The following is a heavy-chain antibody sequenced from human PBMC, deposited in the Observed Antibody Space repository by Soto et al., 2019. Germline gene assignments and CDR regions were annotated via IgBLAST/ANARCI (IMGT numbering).Heavy chain of an antibody. Sequence: ASVKVSFKASGGTFSSYAISWVRQAPGQGLEWMGGIIPIFGTANYAQKFQGRVTITADESTSTAYMELSSLRSEDMAVYYCARGCSSTSCYRIQTYYYGMDVWGQGTTVTVSS. CDR3: ARGCSSTSCYRIQTYYYGMDV. V-gene: IGHV1-69*13. J-gene: IGHJ6*02. CDR1: GGTFSSYA. D-gene: IGHD2-2*01. CDR2: IIPIFGTA.